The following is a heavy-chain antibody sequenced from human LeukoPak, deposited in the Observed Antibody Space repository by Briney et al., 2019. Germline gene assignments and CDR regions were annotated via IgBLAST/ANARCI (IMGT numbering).Heavy chain of an antibody. V-gene: IGHV3-23*01. Sequence: GGSLRLSCAASGFTFSSYAMSWVRQALGKGLEWVSAISGSGGSTYYADSVKGRFTISRDNSKNTLYLQMNSLRAEDTAVYYCAKDRQWLVTADYFDYWGQGTLVTVSS. J-gene: IGHJ4*02. CDR1: GFTFSSYA. CDR3: AKDRQWLVTADYFDY. CDR2: ISGSGGST. D-gene: IGHD6-19*01.